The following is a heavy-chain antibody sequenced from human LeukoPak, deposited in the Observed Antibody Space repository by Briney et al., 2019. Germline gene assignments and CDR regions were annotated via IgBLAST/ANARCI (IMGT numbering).Heavy chain of an antibody. J-gene: IGHJ4*02. V-gene: IGHV3-23*01. CDR3: AKRGIVIRGILVIGYHQEAYHYDY. CDR1: GFTFSTSA. D-gene: IGHD3-10*01. CDR2: ISERGGST. Sequence: PGGSLRLSCEVFGFTFSTSAMSWVRQAPGKGLEWVSYISERGGSTSYADSVKGRFTISRDTSLNTLYLQMTSLRAEDTAVYFCAKRGIVIRGILVIGYHQEAYHYDYWGQGVLVTVSS.